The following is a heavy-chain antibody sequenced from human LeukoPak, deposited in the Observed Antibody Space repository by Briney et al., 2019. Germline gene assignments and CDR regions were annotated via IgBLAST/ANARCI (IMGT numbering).Heavy chain of an antibody. D-gene: IGHD2-2*01. V-gene: IGHV3-7*01. CDR2: IKQDGSEK. J-gene: IGHJ5*02. CDR1: GFTFSSYW. CDR3: ARGVVVPARGNWFDP. Sequence: GGSLRLSCAASGFTFSSYWMSWVRQASGKGLEWVVNIKQDGSEKYYVDSVKGRFTISRDNAKNSLYLQMNSLRAEDTAVYYCARGVVVPARGNWFDPWGQGTLVTVSS.